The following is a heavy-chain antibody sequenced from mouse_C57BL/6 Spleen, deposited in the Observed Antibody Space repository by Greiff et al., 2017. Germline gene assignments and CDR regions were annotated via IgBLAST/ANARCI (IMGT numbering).Heavy chain of an antibody. J-gene: IGHJ1*03. D-gene: IGHD2-1*01. CDR3: AAIYYGNYDWYFDV. CDR2: IWGDGST. CDR1: GFSLTSYG. Sequence: VKLVASGPGLVAPSQSLSITCTVSGFSLTSYGVSWVRQPPGKGLEWLGVIWGDGSTNYHSALISRLSISKDNSKSQVFLKLNSLQTDDTATYYWAAIYYGNYDWYFDVWGTGTTVTVSS. V-gene: IGHV2-3*01.